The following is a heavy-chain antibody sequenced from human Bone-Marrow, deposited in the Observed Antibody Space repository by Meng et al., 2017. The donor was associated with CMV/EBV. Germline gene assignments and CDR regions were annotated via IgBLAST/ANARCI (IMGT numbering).Heavy chain of an antibody. D-gene: IGHD3-22*01. CDR3: ARDVHYYDSSGYLSWVDP. CDR2: IYYSGST. V-gene: IGHV4-59*01. J-gene: IGHJ5*02. Sequence: SETLSLTCTVSGGSISSYYWSWIRQPPGKGLEWIGYIYYSGSTNYNPSLKSRVTISVDTSKNQFSLKLSSVTAADTAVYYCARDVHYYDSSGYLSWVDPWGQGTLVTVSS. CDR1: GGSISSYY.